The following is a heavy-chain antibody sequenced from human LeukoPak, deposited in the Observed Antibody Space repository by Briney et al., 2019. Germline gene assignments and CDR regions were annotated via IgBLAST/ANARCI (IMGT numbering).Heavy chain of an antibody. CDR1: GGSISSSSYF. V-gene: IGHV4-39*01. D-gene: IGHD4-17*01. CDR3: ARQMNTVTADY. CDR2: IFYSGST. J-gene: IGHJ4*02. Sequence: SGTLSLTCTVSGGSISSSSYFWGWIRQPPGKGLEWIGSIFYSGSTYYNPSLNSRVTISIDTSKNQFSLKLRSVTAADTAVYYCARQMNTVTADYWGQGTLVTVSS.